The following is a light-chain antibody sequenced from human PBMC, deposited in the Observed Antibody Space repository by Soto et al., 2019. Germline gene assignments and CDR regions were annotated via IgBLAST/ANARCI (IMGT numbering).Light chain of an antibody. CDR3: GADHGSGSNFVKV. CDR2: VDAGGIVG. V-gene: IGLV9-49*03. Sequence: QSVLTQPPYASASQGATVTLTCTLSSGYSNYRVDWYQQRPGKGPRLVMRVDAGGIVGSRGDGIPDRFSVMGSGLNRYLTIKNIQEEDESDYHCGADHGSGSNFVKVFGGGTKVTVL. J-gene: IGLJ2*01. CDR1: SGYSNYR.